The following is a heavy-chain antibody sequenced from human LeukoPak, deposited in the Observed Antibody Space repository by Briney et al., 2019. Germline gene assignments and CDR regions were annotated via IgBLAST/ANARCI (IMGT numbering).Heavy chain of an antibody. J-gene: IGHJ4*02. CDR1: GFTFDDYA. Sequence: PGRSLRLSCAATGFTFDDYAMHWVRHAPGKGLEWVSGISWNSGSIGYADSVKGRFTISRDNAKNSLYLQMNSLRAEDTALYYCAKDITQDPSDASLFDYWGQGTLVTVSS. CDR2: ISWNSGSI. D-gene: IGHD2-2*01. V-gene: IGHV3-9*01. CDR3: AKDITQDPSDASLFDY.